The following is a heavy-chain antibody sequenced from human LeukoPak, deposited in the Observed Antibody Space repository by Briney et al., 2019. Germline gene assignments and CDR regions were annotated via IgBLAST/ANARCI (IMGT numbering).Heavy chain of an antibody. D-gene: IGHD6-19*01. CDR2: ITSSGSYI. Sequence: GGSLRLSCVASGFTFSYYSMNWVRQAPGKGLERVSSITSSGSYIYYADSVKGRFTISRDNSKNTLYLQMNSLRAEDTAIYYCAKAEGKNPTGGRWLDWGQGTLVTVSS. CDR3: AKAEGKNPTGGRWLD. CDR1: GFTFSYYS. J-gene: IGHJ4*02. V-gene: IGHV3-21*04.